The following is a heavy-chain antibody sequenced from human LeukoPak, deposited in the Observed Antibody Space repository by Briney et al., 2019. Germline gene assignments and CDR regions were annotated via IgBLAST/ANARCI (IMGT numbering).Heavy chain of an antibody. CDR2: ISSSSSSI. V-gene: IGHV3-21*01. CDR3: ARDRGYYDSGRYVPLDY. CDR1: GFTFISYS. D-gene: IGHD3-10*01. J-gene: IGHJ4*02. Sequence: PGGSLKLSCEASGFTFISYSMNWVRQAPGKGLEWVSSISSSSSSIYYADSVKGRFTISRDNAKNSLYLQMNSLRAEDTAMYYCARDRGYYDSGRYVPLDYWGQGTLVTVSS.